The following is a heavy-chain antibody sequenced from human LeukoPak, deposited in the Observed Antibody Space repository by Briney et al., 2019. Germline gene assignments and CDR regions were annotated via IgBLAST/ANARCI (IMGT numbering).Heavy chain of an antibody. D-gene: IGHD2-15*01. CDR2: IIPILGIA. Sequence: GSSVKVSCKASGGTFSSYTISWARQAPGQGLEWMGRIIPILGIANYAQKFQGRVTITADKSTSTAYMELSSLRSEDTAVYYCADLDCSGGSCYLDYWGQGTLVTVSS. CDR3: ADLDCSGGSCYLDY. J-gene: IGHJ4*02. CDR1: GGTFSSYT. V-gene: IGHV1-69*02.